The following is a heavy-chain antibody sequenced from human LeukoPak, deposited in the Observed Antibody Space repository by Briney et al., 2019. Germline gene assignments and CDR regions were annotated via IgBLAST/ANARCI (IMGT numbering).Heavy chain of an antibody. CDR2: ISDNARET. CDR1: GFTFSSYS. Sequence: GGSLRLSCAASGFTFSSYSMNWVRQAPGKGLEWVSAISDNARETYYADPVKGRFTISRDNSKNTLYLQMNSLRAEDTALYYCVRSTFIESWGQGTLVTVSS. J-gene: IGHJ4*02. CDR3: VRSTFIES. V-gene: IGHV3-23*01.